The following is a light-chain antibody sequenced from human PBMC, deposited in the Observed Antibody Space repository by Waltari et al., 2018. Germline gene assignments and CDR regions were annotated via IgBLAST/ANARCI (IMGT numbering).Light chain of an antibody. CDR2: RAS. CDR1: QSITNW. V-gene: IGKV1-5*03. J-gene: IGKJ1*01. Sequence: DIQMTQSPSTLSASVGDRVTITCRASQSITNWLAWYQQKPGKAPKRLIYRASNLESGVPSRFRGSGSGTEFTLTISSLQPDDFATYYCQQYDNYWTFGQGTKVEIK. CDR3: QQYDNYWT.